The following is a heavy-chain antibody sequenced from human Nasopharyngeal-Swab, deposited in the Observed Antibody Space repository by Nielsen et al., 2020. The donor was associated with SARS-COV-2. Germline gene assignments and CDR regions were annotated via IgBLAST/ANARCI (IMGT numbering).Heavy chain of an antibody. J-gene: IGHJ3*01. Sequence: GGSLRLSCAASGFSFSTYGMRWVRQSPVKGLEWLTNIWYDGSNKYYADSVKGRFTVSRDNSKNTLFLEMDSLRAEDTAVYYCARGSSVHAFDVWGQGTEVTVSS. V-gene: IGHV3-33*01. CDR2: IWYDGSNK. CDR1: GFSFSTYG. CDR3: ARGSSVHAFDV. D-gene: IGHD3-10*01.